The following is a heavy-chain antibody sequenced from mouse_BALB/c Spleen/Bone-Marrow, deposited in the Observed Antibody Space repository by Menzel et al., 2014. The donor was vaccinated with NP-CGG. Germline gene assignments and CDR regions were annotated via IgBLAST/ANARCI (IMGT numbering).Heavy chain of an antibody. CDR2: IDPSDSYT. V-gene: IGHV1S127*01. J-gene: IGHJ3*01. CDR1: CYTFTSYW. CDR3: TRGDYRYPWFAY. Sequence: VQLQQSGAALVKPGASVKMSCKASCYTFTSYWMHWVKQRPGQGLEWIGVIDPSDSYTSYNQKFKGKATLTVDTSSSTAYMQLSSLTSEDSAVYYCTRGDYRYPWFAYWGQGTLVAVSA. D-gene: IGHD2-14*01.